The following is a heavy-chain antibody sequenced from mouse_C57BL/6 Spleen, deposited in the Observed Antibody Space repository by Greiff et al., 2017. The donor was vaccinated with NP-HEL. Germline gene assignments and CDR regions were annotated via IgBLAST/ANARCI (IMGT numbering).Heavy chain of an antibody. CDR3: ARSRTGTPWYFDV. CDR2: IWSGGST. D-gene: IGHD4-1*01. Sequence: VQLVESGPGLVQPSQSLSITCTVSGFSLTSYGVHWVRQSPGKGLEWLGVIWSGGSTDYNAAFISRLSISKDNSKSQVFFKMNSLQADDTAIYYCARSRTGTPWYFDVWGTGTTVTVSS. V-gene: IGHV2-2*01. CDR1: GFSLTSYG. J-gene: IGHJ1*03.